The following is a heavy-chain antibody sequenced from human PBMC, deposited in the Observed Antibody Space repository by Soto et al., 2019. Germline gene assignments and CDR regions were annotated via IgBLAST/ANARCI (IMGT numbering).Heavy chain of an antibody. V-gene: IGHV3-11*01. Sequence: GGSLRLSCAASGFTFSDYYMSWIRQAPGKGLEWVSYISSSGSTIYYADSVKGRFTISRDNGKNSLYLQMNSLRAEDTAVYYCARDPAYYDSSHWDYWGQGTLVTVSS. J-gene: IGHJ4*02. CDR3: ARDPAYYDSSHWDY. CDR2: ISSSGSTI. D-gene: IGHD3-22*01. CDR1: GFTFSDYY.